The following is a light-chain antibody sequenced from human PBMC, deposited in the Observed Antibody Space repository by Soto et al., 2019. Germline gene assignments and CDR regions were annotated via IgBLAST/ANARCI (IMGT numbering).Light chain of an antibody. CDR3: NSYTSSSTWV. CDR2: EVS. V-gene: IGLV2-14*01. CDR1: SSDVGGYNY. J-gene: IGLJ3*02. Sequence: QSALTQPASVSGSPGQSITISCTGTSSDVGGYNYVSWYQQHPGKAPKLMIYEVSNRPSGVSNRFSGSKSGNTASLTISGLQPEDEADYYCNSYTSSSTWVFGGGTKVTVL.